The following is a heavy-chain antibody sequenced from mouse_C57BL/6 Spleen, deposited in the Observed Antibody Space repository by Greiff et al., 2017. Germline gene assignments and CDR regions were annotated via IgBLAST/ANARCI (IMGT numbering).Heavy chain of an antibody. Sequence: VQLQQSGPELVKPGASVKISCKASGYAFSSSWMNWVKQRPGKGLEWIGRIYPGDGDTNYNGKFKGKATLTADKSSSTAYMRLSSLTSEDSAVYFCARYGDYSDYWGQGTTLTVSS. J-gene: IGHJ2*01. V-gene: IGHV1-82*01. CDR2: IYPGDGDT. CDR1: GYAFSSSW. D-gene: IGHD1-1*01. CDR3: ARYGDYSDY.